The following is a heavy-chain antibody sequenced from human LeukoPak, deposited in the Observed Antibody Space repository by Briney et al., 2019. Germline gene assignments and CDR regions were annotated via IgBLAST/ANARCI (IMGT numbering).Heavy chain of an antibody. Sequence: QTLSLTCAISGDSVSSNSAAWNWIRQSPSRGLEWLGRTYYRSKWYNDYAVSVKSRITINPDTSKNQFSLQLNSVTPEDTAVYYCARDRTRWFGEEIGYYGMDVWGQGTTVTVSS. CDR1: GDSVSSNSAA. V-gene: IGHV6-1*01. CDR2: TYYRSKWYN. J-gene: IGHJ6*02. CDR3: ARDRTRWFGEEIGYYGMDV. D-gene: IGHD3-10*01.